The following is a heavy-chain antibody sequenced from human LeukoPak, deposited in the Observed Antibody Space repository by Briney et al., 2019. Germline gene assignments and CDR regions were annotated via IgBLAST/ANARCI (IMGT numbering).Heavy chain of an antibody. V-gene: IGHV4-59*08. CDR2: IYYSGST. J-gene: IGHJ4*02. CDR1: GGSISSYY. CDR3: ASMIRDGYNGDYFDY. Sequence: PSETPSLTCTVSGGSISSYYWSWIRQPPGKGLEWIGYIYYSGSTNYNPSLKSRVTISVDTSKNQFSLKLSSVTAADTAVYYCASMIRDGYNGDYFDYWGQGTLVTVSS. D-gene: IGHD5-24*01.